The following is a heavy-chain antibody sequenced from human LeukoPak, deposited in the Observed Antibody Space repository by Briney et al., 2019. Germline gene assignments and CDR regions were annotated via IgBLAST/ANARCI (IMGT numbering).Heavy chain of an antibody. V-gene: IGHV3-48*03. J-gene: IGHJ4*02. CDR2: ISSSGSTI. D-gene: IGHD3-16*01. CDR3: ARDRVLHYFDY. CDR1: GFILSSYE. Sequence: GGSLRLSCAASGFILSSYEMNWVRQAPGKGLEWVSYISSSGSTIYYADSVKGRFTISRDNAKNSLYLQMNSLRAEDTAVYYCARDRVLHYFDYWGQGALVTVSS.